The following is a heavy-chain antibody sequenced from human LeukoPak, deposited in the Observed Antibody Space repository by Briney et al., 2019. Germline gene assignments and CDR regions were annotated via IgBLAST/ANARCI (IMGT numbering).Heavy chain of an antibody. D-gene: IGHD2-15*01. CDR3: ARAGCSGGSCYSVYYFDY. J-gene: IGHJ4*02. CDR1: GYTFTSYG. V-gene: IGHV1-18*01. CDR2: ISAYNGNT. Sequence: ASVKVSCKASGYTFTSYGISWVRQAPGQGLEWMGWISAYNGNTNYAQKLQGRVTMTTDTSTSTAYMELRSLRSDDTAVYYCARAGCSGGSCYSVYYFDYWGQGTLVTISS.